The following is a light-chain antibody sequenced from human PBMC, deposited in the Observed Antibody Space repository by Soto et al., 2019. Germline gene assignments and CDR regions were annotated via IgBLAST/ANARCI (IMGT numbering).Light chain of an antibody. CDR1: QSLLHSNGYNY. CDR3: QQYIKWPIT. V-gene: IGKV2-28*01. Sequence: DIVMTQSPLSLPVTPGEPASISCRSSQSLLHSNGYNYLDWYLQKPGQSPQLLIYLGSNRSSGVPDRFSGSGSGTDFTLKISRVEAEDVGVYYCQQYIKWPITLGQGTRLEIK. J-gene: IGKJ5*01. CDR2: LGS.